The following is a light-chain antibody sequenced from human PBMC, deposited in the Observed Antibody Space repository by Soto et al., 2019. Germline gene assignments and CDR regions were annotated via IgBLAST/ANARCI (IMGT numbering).Light chain of an antibody. CDR1: QGISSA. J-gene: IGKJ1*01. V-gene: IGKV1-13*02. Sequence: IQMTKAPASLSASVGDRVTITCRASQGISSALAWYQQKPGKAPKLLIYDASSLESGVPSRFSGSGSGTDFILSISSLEPEDFATYYCQQSYSTLLTFGEGTKVDIK. CDR3: QQSYSTLLT. CDR2: DAS.